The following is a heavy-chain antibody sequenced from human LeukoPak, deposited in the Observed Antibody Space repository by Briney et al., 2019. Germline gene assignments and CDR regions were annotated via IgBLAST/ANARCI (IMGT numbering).Heavy chain of an antibody. Sequence: PSETLSLTCTVSGGSISSDNFYWGWIRQPPGKGLEWIGYIYTSGSTNYNPSLKSRVTISVDTSKNQFSLKLSSVTAADTAVYYCAGSLRFLEWLFDPWGQGTLVTVSS. CDR1: GGSISSDNFY. J-gene: IGHJ5*02. D-gene: IGHD3-3*01. CDR3: AGSLRFLEWLFDP. CDR2: IYTSGST. V-gene: IGHV4-4*09.